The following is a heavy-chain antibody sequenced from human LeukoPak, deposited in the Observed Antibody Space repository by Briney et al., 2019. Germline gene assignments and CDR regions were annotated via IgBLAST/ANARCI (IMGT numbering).Heavy chain of an antibody. J-gene: IGHJ3*02. CDR3: ASLENYYDSSGYLVTDAFDI. CDR1: GYTFTGYY. V-gene: IGHV1-2*02. Sequence: GASVKVSCKASGYTFTGYYMHWVRQAPGQGLEWMGWINPNSGGTNYAQKFQGRVTMTRDTSISTAYMELSRLRSDDTAVYYCASLENYYDSSGYLVTDAFDIWGQGTMVTVSS. CDR2: INPNSGGT. D-gene: IGHD3-22*01.